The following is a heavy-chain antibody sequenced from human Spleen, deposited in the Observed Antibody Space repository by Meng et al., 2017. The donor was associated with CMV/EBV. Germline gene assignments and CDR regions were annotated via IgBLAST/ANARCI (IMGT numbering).Heavy chain of an antibody. V-gene: IGHV4-39*01. CDR1: GGSISSSSSS. CDR2: IYYSGST. J-gene: IGHJ4*02. Sequence: VSGGSISSSSSSWGWLRQPPGKGLEWIGSIYYSGSTSYNPSLKSRVTISVDTSKNQFSLKLSSVTAADTAVYYCARWIAAAGTCFDYWGQGTLVTSPQ. D-gene: IGHD6-13*01. CDR3: ARWIAAAGTCFDY.